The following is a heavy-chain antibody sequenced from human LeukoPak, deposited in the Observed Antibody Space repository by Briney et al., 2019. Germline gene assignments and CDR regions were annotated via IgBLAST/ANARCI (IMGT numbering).Heavy chain of an antibody. CDR1: GGSVSSYY. D-gene: IGHD5-18*01. CDR3: VAGSQNTALIK. J-gene: IGHJ4*02. CDR2: LYPSGET. Sequence: SETLSLTCAVSGGSVSSYYWTWIRQPAGKGLEWIGRLYPSGETNYNSTLKSRVTISLDTSKNQLSLRLRSVTAADTAVYYCVAGSQNTALIKWGQGTLVSVSS. V-gene: IGHV4-4*07.